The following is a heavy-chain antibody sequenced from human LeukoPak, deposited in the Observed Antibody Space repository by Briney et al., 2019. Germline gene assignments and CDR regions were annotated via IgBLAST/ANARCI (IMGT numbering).Heavy chain of an antibody. CDR3: AKADSSGYYKHAFDI. Sequence: GGSLRLSCAASGFTFSSYAMSWVRQAPGRGLEWVSSISGSSSSTFYADSVKGRFTISRDNSKNTLYLQMNSLRAEDTAVYYCAKADSSGYYKHAFDIWGQGTMVTVSS. CDR2: ISGSSSST. D-gene: IGHD3-22*01. V-gene: IGHV3-23*01. CDR1: GFTFSSYA. J-gene: IGHJ3*02.